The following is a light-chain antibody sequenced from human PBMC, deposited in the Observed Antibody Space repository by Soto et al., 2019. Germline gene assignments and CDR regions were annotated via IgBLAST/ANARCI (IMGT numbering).Light chain of an antibody. CDR3: LSYAGNYFYV. V-gene: IGLV2-11*01. CDR2: DVT. CDR1: SSDIGTYNA. Sequence: QSVLTQPRSVSGSPGQSVTISCTGTSSDIGTYNAVSWYQQNPGKAPKMMIFDVTKRPSGVPDRFSGSKSGNTASLTISGLQAVDEADYFCLSYAGNYFYVFGTGTKVTVL. J-gene: IGLJ1*01.